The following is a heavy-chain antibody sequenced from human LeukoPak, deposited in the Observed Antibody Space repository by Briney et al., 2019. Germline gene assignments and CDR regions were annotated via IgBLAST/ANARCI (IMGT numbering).Heavy chain of an antibody. Sequence: ASVKVSCKASGYSFTSHGINWVRQATGQGLEWMGWMNPNSGNTGYAQKFQGRVTITRNTSISTAYMELSSLRSEDTAVYYCARGLFGEVGNYYYYYMDVWGKGTTVTVSS. J-gene: IGHJ6*03. D-gene: IGHD3-10*02. CDR1: GYSFTSHG. CDR2: MNPNSGNT. CDR3: ARGLFGEVGNYYYYYMDV. V-gene: IGHV1-8*03.